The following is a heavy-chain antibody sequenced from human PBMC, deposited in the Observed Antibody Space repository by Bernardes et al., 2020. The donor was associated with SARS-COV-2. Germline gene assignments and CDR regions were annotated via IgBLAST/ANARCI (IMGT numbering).Heavy chain of an antibody. J-gene: IGHJ4*02. Sequence: AAVKVSCKASGYSFTNYLINRVRQAPGQGLEWMGWIAASNGKTNYAENFQDTVSMTMDTATSTAYMDLRSLRSDDTAVYFWARGAAEVLLASDYWGQGTLVTVSS. CDR3: ARGAAEVLLASDY. V-gene: IGHV1-18*04. CDR2: IAASNGKT. D-gene: IGHD2-8*01. CDR1: GYSFTNYL.